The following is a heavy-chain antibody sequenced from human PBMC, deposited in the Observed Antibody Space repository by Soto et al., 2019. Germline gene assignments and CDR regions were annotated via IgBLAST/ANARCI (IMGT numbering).Heavy chain of an antibody. CDR1: GGSISSSNW. CDR3: AARNMVRGATEAYYYGMDV. V-gene: IGHV4-4*02. CDR2: IYHSGST. D-gene: IGHD3-10*01. Sequence: PSETLSLTCAVSGGSISSSNWWSWVRQPPGKGLEWIGEIYHSGSTNYNPSLKSRVTISVDKSKNQFSLKLSSVTAADTAVYYCAARNMVRGATEAYYYGMDVWGQGTTVTVSS. J-gene: IGHJ6*02.